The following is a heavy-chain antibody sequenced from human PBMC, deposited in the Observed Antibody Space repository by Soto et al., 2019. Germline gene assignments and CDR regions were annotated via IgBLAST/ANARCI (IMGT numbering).Heavy chain of an antibody. D-gene: IGHD6-13*01. Sequence: QVQLVPSGAEVKKPGASVKVSCKASGYTFTGYYMHWVRQAPGQGLEWMGWINPNSGGTNYAQKFQGRVTMTRDTSISTAYMELSMLRSDDTAVYYGARGMVAAPTPDYWCQGTLVTVSS. CDR3: ARGMVAAPTPDY. V-gene: IGHV1-2*02. CDR2: INPNSGGT. J-gene: IGHJ4*02. CDR1: GYTFTGYY.